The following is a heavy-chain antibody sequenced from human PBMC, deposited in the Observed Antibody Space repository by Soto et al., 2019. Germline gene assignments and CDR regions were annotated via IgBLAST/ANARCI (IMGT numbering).Heavy chain of an antibody. J-gene: IGHJ5*02. CDR1: GFTFSDYY. CDR3: ARGVRFVEWSCRFDP. Sequence: GGSLRLSCAASGFTFSDYYMSWIRQAPGKGLEWVSYISSSGSTIYYADSVKGRCTISRDNAKNSLYLQMNSLRAEDTAVYYCARGVRFVEWSCRFDPWGQGTLVTVSS. V-gene: IGHV3-11*01. CDR2: ISSSGSTI. D-gene: IGHD3-3*01.